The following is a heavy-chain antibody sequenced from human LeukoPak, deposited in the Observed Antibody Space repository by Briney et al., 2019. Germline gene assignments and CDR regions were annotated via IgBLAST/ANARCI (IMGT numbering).Heavy chain of an antibody. Sequence: PSETLSLTCAVYGGPLSGYYWSWIRQPPGKGLEWIGAINHSGSTNCNPSLKSRVTISVDTSKNQFSLELSSVTAADTAVFYCAREETLPIFGDSRGYTDAFDIWGQGTMVTVSS. D-gene: IGHD3-22*01. V-gene: IGHV4-34*01. CDR3: AREETLPIFGDSRGYTDAFDI. J-gene: IGHJ3*02. CDR2: INHSGST. CDR1: GGPLSGYY.